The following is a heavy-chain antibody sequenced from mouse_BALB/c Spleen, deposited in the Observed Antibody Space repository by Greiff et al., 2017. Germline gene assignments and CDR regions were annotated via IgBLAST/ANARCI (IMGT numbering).Heavy chain of an antibody. CDR2: ISSGGSYT. J-gene: IGHJ3*01. V-gene: IGHV5-9-3*01. CDR3: ARDLWFAY. Sequence: EVQRVESGGGLVKPGGSLKLSCAASGFTFSSYAMSWVRQTPEKRLEWVATISSGGSYTYYPDSVKGRFTISRDNAKNTLYLQMSSLRSEDTAMYYCARDLWFAYWGQGTLVTVSA. CDR1: GFTFSSYA.